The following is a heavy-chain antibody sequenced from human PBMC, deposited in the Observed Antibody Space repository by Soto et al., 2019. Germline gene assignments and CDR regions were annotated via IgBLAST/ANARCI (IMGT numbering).Heavy chain of an antibody. CDR3: ARDGLSLDV. CDR1: GFTFSSCE. CDR2: ISSSGSTI. V-gene: IGHV3-48*03. J-gene: IGHJ6*02. Sequence: GGSLRLSCAASGFTFSSCEMNWVRQAPGKGLEWVSYISSSGSTIYYADSVKGRFTISRDNAKNSLYLQMNSLRAEDTAVYYCARDGLSLDVWGQGTTVTVSS.